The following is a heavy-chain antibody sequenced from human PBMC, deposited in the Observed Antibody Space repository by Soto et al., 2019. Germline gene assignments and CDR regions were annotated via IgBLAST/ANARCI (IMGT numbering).Heavy chain of an antibody. CDR3: ARMYYDFWSGYSSSTSYGMDV. J-gene: IGHJ6*02. Sequence: GASVKVSCKASGYTFTGYYMHWVRQAPGQGLEWMGWINPNSGGTNYAQKFQGWVTMTRDTSISTAYMELRSLRSDDTAVYYCARMYYDFWSGYSSSTSYGMDVWGQGTTVTVSS. CDR1: GYTFTGYY. D-gene: IGHD3-3*01. V-gene: IGHV1-2*04. CDR2: INPNSGGT.